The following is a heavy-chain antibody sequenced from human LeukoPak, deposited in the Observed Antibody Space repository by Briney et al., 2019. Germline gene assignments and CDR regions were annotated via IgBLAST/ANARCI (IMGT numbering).Heavy chain of an antibody. Sequence: ASVKLSCNASGYTFTSYDFNWVRQATGQGLEWMGWMNPNSGNTGYAQKIQGRAIMTKNTSISTALMVLSRLTADDAAVYYCARPVGATSLYYYYFYLDVWGKGTTVSVSS. J-gene: IGHJ6*03. V-gene: IGHV1-8*01. CDR2: MNPNSGNT. CDR3: ARPVGATSLYYYYFYLDV. CDR1: GYTFTSYD. D-gene: IGHD1-26*01.